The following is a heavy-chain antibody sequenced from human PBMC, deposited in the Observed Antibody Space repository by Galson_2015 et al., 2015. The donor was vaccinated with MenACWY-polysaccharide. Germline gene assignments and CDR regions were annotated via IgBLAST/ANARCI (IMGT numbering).Heavy chain of an antibody. CDR1: GFTVSSKF. D-gene: IGHD2-15*01. CDR2: MSRTATT. CDR3: AREGFCSGGTCYFYDY. V-gene: IGHV3-53*01. J-gene: IGHJ4*02. Sequence: SLRLSCAASGFTVSSKFMSWVRQAPGKGLEWVSAMSRTATTYYSASVKGRFTISRDNSKNTLYLQMNSLRVEDTAVYYCAREGFCSGGTCYFYDYWGQGILVTVSA.